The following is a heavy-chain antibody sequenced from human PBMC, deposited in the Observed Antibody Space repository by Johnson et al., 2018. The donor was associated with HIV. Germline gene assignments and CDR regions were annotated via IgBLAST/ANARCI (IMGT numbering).Heavy chain of an antibody. D-gene: IGHD3-22*01. CDR3: AREHGPDEGYYDGRYYSGFDI. Sequence: VQLVESGGGLVQPGGSLRLSCGASGFSVSDSYMNWVRQAPGQGLEWVSVLYSGGNTYYADSVRGRFTISRDTSKNTLYLQMSSLKVEDTAVYYCAREHGPDEGYYDGRYYSGFDIWGRGTMVTVSS. V-gene: IGHV3-66*01. CDR1: GFSVSDSY. CDR2: LYSGGNT. J-gene: IGHJ3*02.